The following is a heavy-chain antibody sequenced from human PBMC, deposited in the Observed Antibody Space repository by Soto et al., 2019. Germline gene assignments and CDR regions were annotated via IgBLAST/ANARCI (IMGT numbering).Heavy chain of an antibody. Sequence: GGSLRLSCAASGFTFSTYCMHWVRQAPGKGLEWVAVIWYDGSNKYYADSVKGRFTISRDNSKNTLYLQMNSLRAEDTAVYYCARDQYCSGGSCYSYYYYDFGIVVWGQGTTVTV. CDR2: IWYDGSNK. J-gene: IGHJ6*02. CDR3: ARDQYCSGGSCYSYYYYDFGIVV. V-gene: IGHV3-33*01. D-gene: IGHD2-15*01. CDR1: GFTFSTYC.